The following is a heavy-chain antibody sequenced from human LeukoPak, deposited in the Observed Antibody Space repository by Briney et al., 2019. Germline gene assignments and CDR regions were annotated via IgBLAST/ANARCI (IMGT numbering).Heavy chain of an antibody. Sequence: GESLTISCKGSGYGFTNYWIAWVRQMPGKGLGGVGIIYPGDSDTKYSPSFLGQVTMSADKSISTASLQWSSLKASDTAMYYCARHGMSRYGGPDSTAYFDYWGQGTLVTVSS. J-gene: IGHJ4*02. V-gene: IGHV5-51*01. CDR1: GYGFTNYW. D-gene: IGHD4-23*01. CDR2: IYPGDSDT. CDR3: ARHGMSRYGGPDSTAYFDY.